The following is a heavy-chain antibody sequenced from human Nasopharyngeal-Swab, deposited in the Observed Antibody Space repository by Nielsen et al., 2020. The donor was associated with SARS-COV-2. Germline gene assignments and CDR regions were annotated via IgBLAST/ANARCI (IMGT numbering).Heavy chain of an antibody. CDR3: AKDLKPMYYDFWSGYYTGYYYYMDV. CDR2: ISGSGGST. Sequence: VRQAPGKGLEWVSAISGSGGSTYYADSVKGRFTISRDNSKNTLYLQMNSLRAEDTAVYYCAKDLKPMYYDFWSGYYTGYYYYMDVWGKGTTVTVSS. D-gene: IGHD3-3*01. J-gene: IGHJ6*03. V-gene: IGHV3-23*01.